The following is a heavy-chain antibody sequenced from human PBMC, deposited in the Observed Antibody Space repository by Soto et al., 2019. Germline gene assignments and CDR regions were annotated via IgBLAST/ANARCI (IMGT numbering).Heavy chain of an antibody. CDR3: AGMRLRGVNVDY. J-gene: IGHJ4*02. V-gene: IGHV4-39*01. D-gene: IGHD3-10*01. Sequence: QLQLQESGPGLVKPSETLSLTCTVSGGSISSSSYYWGWIRQPPGKGLEWIGSIYYSGSTYYNPSPKSRVTISGHTSKTQPSLKLNAVTAADTAVYYCAGMRLRGVNVDYWGQGTLVTVSS. CDR2: IYYSGST. CDR1: GGSISSSSYY.